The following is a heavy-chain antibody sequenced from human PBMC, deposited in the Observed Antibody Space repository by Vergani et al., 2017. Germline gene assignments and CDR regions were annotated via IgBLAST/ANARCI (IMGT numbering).Heavy chain of an antibody. V-gene: IGHV1-8*01. Sequence: QEQLVQSGAEVRKPGASVKVSCKASGYNFTRFDINWVRLATGQGLEWMGWMNPKSGNTAYAAKFQGRITMTRDSSTDTAYMELSRLRSDDTAVYYCARDPGDYGNAQPTDDWGQGTLVTVSS. D-gene: IGHD4-17*01. J-gene: IGHJ4*02. CDR3: ARDPGDYGNAQPTDD. CDR2: MNPKSGNT. CDR1: GYNFTRFD.